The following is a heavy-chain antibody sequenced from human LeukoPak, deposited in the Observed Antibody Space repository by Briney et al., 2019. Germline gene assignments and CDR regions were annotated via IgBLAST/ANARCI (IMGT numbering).Heavy chain of an antibody. D-gene: IGHD1-14*01. V-gene: IGHV5-51*01. CDR3: ACRKYFSTWSDP. CDR1: GSSFTTYW. Sequence: GESLKISCQGFGSSFTTYWIGWVRQTPGKGLEWMGIVYPGGSITHYSPSFQGQVTISADKSTSIAYLQWSSLKASDTAMYYCACRKYFSTWSDPWGQGTLVTVSS. CDR2: VYPGGSIT. J-gene: IGHJ5*02.